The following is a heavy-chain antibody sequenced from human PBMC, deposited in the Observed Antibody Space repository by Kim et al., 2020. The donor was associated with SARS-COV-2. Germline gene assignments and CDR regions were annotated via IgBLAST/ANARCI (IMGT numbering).Heavy chain of an antibody. J-gene: IGHJ5*01. CDR2: IKLDGSEK. CDR1: GFTFSWCW. Sequence: GGSLRLSCAASGFTFSWCWMTWVRQAPGKGPEWVANIKLDGSEKYYVNSVKGRFTISRDNAKNSLYLQMNSLRGEDTAVYYCAKDRGIGSWGQGTLVTVSS. V-gene: IGHV3-7*03. CDR3: AKDRGIGS.